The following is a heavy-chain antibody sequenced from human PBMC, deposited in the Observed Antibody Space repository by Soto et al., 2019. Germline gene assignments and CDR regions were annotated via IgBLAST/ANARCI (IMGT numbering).Heavy chain of an antibody. Sequence: EVQLVESGGGLVQPGGSLRLSCAASGFTFSSYWMSWVRQAPGKGLEWVANIKQDGSEKYYVDSVKGRFTISRDNAKNSLYLQMNSLRAEDTAVYYCARGESPAGSAYFDYWGQGTLVTVSS. D-gene: IGHD3-10*01. CDR1: GFTFSSYW. V-gene: IGHV3-7*03. CDR3: ARGESPAGSAYFDY. CDR2: IKQDGSEK. J-gene: IGHJ4*02.